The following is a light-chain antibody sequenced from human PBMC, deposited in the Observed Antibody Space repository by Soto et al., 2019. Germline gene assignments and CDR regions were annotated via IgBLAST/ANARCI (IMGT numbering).Light chain of an antibody. CDR2: GNS. J-gene: IGLJ1*01. CDR3: QSYDSSLSGYV. Sequence: QSVLTQPPSVSGAPGQRVTISCTGSSSNIGAGYDVHWYQQLPGTAPKLLIYGNSNRPSGDPDRFSGSKSGTSASLVITGLQAEDEADYYCQSYDSSLSGYVFGTGTKLTVL. V-gene: IGLV1-40*01. CDR1: SSNIGAGYD.